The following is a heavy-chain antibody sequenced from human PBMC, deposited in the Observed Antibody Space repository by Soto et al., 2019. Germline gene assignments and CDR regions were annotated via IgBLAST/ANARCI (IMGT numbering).Heavy chain of an antibody. CDR1: GGSISSSNW. CDR3: ARDRTTADYDGFDP. Sequence: SLTCTVSGGSISSSNWWSWVRQPPGKGLEWIGEIYHSGSTNYNPSLKSRVTISLDKSKSQFSLKLSSVTAADTAVYYCARDRTTADYDGFDPWGQGTLFTVSS. CDR2: IYHSGST. D-gene: IGHD3-10*01. J-gene: IGHJ5*02. V-gene: IGHV4-4*02.